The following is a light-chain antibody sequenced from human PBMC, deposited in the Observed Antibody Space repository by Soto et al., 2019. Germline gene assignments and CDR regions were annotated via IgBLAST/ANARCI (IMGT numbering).Light chain of an antibody. CDR1: QSVSSN. CDR3: QQRHNWPRT. Sequence: EIVLTQSTATLSLSPGERATLSCRASQSVSSNLAWYQQKPGQAPRLLIYGASTRATGIPARFSGSGSGTDFTLTTSALEPEDFAVYYCQQRHNWPRTFGQGTNVDIK. V-gene: IGKV3-11*01. CDR2: GAS. J-gene: IGKJ1*01.